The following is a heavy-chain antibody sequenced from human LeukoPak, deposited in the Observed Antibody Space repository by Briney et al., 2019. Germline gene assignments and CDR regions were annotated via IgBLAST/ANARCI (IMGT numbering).Heavy chain of an antibody. CDR1: GFTFSSYA. CDR3: ARDLTDYDYVWGSYAIPLY. D-gene: IGHD3-16*01. V-gene: IGHV3-30-3*01. CDR2: ISYDGSNK. J-gene: IGHJ4*02. Sequence: GRSLRLSCAASGFTFSSYAMHWVRQAPGKGLEWVAVISYDGSNKYYADSVKGRFTISRDNSKNTLYLQMNSLRAEDTAVYYCARDLTDYDYVWGSYAIPLYWGQGTLVIVSS.